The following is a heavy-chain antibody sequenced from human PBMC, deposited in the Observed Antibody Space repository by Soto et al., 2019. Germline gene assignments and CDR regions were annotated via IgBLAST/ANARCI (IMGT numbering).Heavy chain of an antibody. J-gene: IGHJ6*02. D-gene: IGHD1-26*01. CDR3: VRDLVRSYYGAEYYGVDV. V-gene: IGHV3-23*01. CDR1: GFTFSSYA. CDR2: ISGSGAGT. Sequence: EVQMLESGGGLVQPGGSLRLACAGSGFTFSSYAITWVRQAPGKGLEWVSGISGSGAGTFYADSVKGRFTISRDNFKNTLYLQMNSLRVDDTAVYYRVRDLVRSYYGAEYYGVDVWGQGTTVTVSS.